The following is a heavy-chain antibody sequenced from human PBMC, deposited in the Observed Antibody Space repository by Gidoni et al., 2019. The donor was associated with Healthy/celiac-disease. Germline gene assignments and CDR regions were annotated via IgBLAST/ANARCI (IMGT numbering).Heavy chain of an antibody. J-gene: IGHJ6*02. CDR3: ARGWGPSGGTFYYFYYGMDV. CDR2: INPTGSST. Sequence: QVQLVQSGAEVKKPGASVKLSCKASGYPFTSYYMHWGRQAPGQGLEWMGIINPTGSSTTYAQKCQGRVTLTRDTSTSTVYMELSSLRAEDTAVYYCARGWGPSGGTFYYFYYGMDVWGQGTTVTVSS. V-gene: IGHV1-46*01. CDR1: GYPFTSYY. D-gene: IGHD6-25*01.